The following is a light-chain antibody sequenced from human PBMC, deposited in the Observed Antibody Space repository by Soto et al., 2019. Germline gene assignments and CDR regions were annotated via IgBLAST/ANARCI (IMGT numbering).Light chain of an antibody. CDR3: FPYRTSIPLRL. CDR2: DVS. CDR1: SSDVGGYNY. Sequence: QSALTQPASVSGSPGQSTTISCTGTSSDVGGYNYVSWYQQHPGKAPKLIIYDVSGRPSGVSDRFSGSKSGNTASLTISGLQAEDEADYFCFPYRTSIPLRLFGGGTQLTVL. J-gene: IGLJ3*02. V-gene: IGLV2-14*01.